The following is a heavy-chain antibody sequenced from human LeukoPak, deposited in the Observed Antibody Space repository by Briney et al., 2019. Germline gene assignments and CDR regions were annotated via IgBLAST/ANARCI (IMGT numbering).Heavy chain of an antibody. V-gene: IGHV3-74*01. CDR2: INSDGSST. D-gene: IGHD3-3*01. Sequence: PGGSLRLSCAASGFTFSSYWMHWVRQAPGKGLVWVSRINSDGSSTSYADSVKGRFTISRDNAKNTLYLQMNGLRTEDTAVYYCASSYYDFWSGYPVDYWGQGTLVTVSS. J-gene: IGHJ4*02. CDR1: GFTFSSYW. CDR3: ASSYYDFWSGYPVDY.